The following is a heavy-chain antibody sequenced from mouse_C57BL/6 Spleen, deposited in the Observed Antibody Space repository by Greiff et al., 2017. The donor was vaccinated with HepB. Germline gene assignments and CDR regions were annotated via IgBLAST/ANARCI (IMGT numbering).Heavy chain of an antibody. CDR1: GYTFTDYN. J-gene: IGHJ4*01. Sequence: VQLHQSGPELVKPGASVKIPCKASGYTFTDYNMDWVKQSHGKSLEWIGDINPNNGGTIYNQKFKGKATLTVDKSSSTAYMELRSLTSEDTAVYYCARSKVTTAFAMDYWGQGTSVTVSS. CDR2: INPNNGGT. CDR3: ARSKVTTAFAMDY. V-gene: IGHV1-18*01. D-gene: IGHD1-2*01.